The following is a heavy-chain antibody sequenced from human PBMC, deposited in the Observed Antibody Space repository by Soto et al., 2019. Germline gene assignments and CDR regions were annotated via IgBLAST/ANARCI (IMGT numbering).Heavy chain of an antibody. J-gene: IGHJ4*02. CDR2: IKEDGSEK. D-gene: IGHD2-15*01. V-gene: IGHV3-7*01. CDR3: ARDCSGGSCQY. Sequence: EVQLMESGGGLVQPGGSLRLSCAASGFTLSYYWMSWVRQAPGKGLEWVANIKEDGSEKYYVDSVKGRFTISRDNAQNSVFLQMNSLRVEDTAIYYCARDCSGGSCQYWGQGTLVNVSS. CDR1: GFTLSYYW.